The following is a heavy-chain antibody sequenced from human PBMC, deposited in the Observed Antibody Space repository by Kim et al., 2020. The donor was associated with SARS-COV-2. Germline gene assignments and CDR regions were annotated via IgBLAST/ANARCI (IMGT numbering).Heavy chain of an antibody. Sequence: SETLSLTCAVYGGSFSGYYWSWIRQPPGQGLEWIGEINHSGSTNYNPSLKSRVTISVDTSKNQFSLKLSSVTAADTAVYYCARGRGEQQWLVTYYYYGMDVWGQGTTVTVSS. CDR3: ARGRGEQQWLVTYYYYGMDV. D-gene: IGHD6-19*01. CDR2: INHSGST. CDR1: GGSFSGYY. J-gene: IGHJ6*02. V-gene: IGHV4-34*01.